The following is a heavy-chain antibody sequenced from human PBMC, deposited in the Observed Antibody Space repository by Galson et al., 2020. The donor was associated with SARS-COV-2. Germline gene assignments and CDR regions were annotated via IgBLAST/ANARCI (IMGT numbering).Heavy chain of an antibody. CDR2: IIPIVGRP. J-gene: IGHJ6*02. CDR1: GYTFSTHC. D-gene: IGHD3-22*01. Sequence: SVKVSCKASGYTFSTHCVRWVRQAPGQGLEWMGGIIPIVGRPNYAQKFQGRVTITADKSTSTAYLEFSSLRPEDTAVYYCARDKREYSSSGGMDVWGQGTTVTVSS. V-gene: IGHV1-69*10. CDR3: ARDKREYSSSGGMDV.